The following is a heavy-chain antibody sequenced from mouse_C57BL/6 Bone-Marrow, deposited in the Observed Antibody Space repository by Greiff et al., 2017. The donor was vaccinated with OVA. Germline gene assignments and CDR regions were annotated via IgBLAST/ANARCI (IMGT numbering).Heavy chain of an antibody. CDR2: IHPNSGST. D-gene: IGHD3-3*01. J-gene: IGHJ4*01. CDR1: GYTFTSYW. CDR3: ARLGTYYYAMDY. V-gene: IGHV1-64*01. Sequence: QVHVKQPGAELVKPGASVKLSCKASGYTFTSYWMHWVKQRPGQGLEWIGMIHPNSGSTNYNEKFKSKATLTVDKSSSTAYMQLSSLTSEDSAVYYCARLGTYYYAMDYWGQGTSVTVSS.